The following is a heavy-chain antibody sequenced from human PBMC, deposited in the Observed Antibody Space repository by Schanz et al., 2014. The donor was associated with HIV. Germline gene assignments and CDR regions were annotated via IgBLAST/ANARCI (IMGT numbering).Heavy chain of an antibody. D-gene: IGHD5-18*01. Sequence: QVQLVQSGAEVKKPGASVKVSCKASGYTFTDYFMHWVRQAPGQGLEWMGWIKPNSGETKFARKFQGRVTMTRDTSINTAYMELSSLRSEDTAVYFCAKMDAAMGINWFDPWGQGTLVTVSS. J-gene: IGHJ5*02. CDR1: GYTFTDYF. CDR3: AKMDAAMGINWFDP. V-gene: IGHV1-2*02. CDR2: IKPNSGET.